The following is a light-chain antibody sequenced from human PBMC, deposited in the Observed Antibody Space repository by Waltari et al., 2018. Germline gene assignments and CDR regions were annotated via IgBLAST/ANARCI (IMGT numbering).Light chain of an antibody. CDR2: GAS. CDR3: QQYGSSLPMYT. CDR1: QSVSSSY. Sequence: EIVLTQSPGTLSLSPGERATLSCRASQSVSSSYLAWYQQKPGQAPRLLIYGASSRATGIPDRFSGSGSGTDFTLTISRLEPEDFAVYYCQQYGSSLPMYTFGQGTKLGI. V-gene: IGKV3-20*01. J-gene: IGKJ2*01.